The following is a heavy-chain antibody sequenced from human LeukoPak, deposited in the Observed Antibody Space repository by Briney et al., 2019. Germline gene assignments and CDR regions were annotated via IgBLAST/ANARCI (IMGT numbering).Heavy chain of an antibody. CDR2: ISAYNGNT. CDR3: ARDYCSSTSCYRRWFDP. V-gene: IGHV1-18*04. CDR1: GYTFTGYY. J-gene: IGHJ5*02. Sequence: ASVKVSCKASGYTFTGYYMHWVRQAPGQGLEWMGWISAYNGNTNYAQKLQGRVTMTTDTSTSTAYMELRSLRSDDTAVYYCARDYCSSTSCYRRWFDPWGQGTLVTVSS. D-gene: IGHD2-2*01.